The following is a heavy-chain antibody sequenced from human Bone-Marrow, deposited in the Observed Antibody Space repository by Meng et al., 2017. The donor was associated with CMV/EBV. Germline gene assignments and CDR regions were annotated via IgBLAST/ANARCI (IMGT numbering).Heavy chain of an antibody. CDR3: ARDSCSSTSCNDAFDI. V-gene: IGHV3-23*01. CDR1: GFTFSSYG. Sequence: GGSLRLSCAASGFTFSSYGMSWVRQAPGKGLEWVSGISGGGISTYYADSVKGRFTISRDNSKNTLYLQMSSLRAEDTAVYYCARDSCSSTSCNDAFDIWGQGTMVTGSS. D-gene: IGHD2-2*01. CDR2: ISGGGIST. J-gene: IGHJ3*02.